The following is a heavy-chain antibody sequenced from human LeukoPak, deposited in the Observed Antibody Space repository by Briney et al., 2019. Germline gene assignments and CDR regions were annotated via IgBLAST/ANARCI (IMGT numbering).Heavy chain of an antibody. Sequence: GGYLRLSCAASGFTFSSYTMNWVRQAPGKGLEWVSSISSSGTYIYYADSVKGRFTISRDNAKNSLYLQMNSLRAGDTAVYYCARGGTYVDYWGQGTLVTVSS. V-gene: IGHV3-21*01. CDR3: ARGGTYVDY. CDR2: ISSSGTYI. D-gene: IGHD3-16*01. CDR1: GFTFSSYT. J-gene: IGHJ4*02.